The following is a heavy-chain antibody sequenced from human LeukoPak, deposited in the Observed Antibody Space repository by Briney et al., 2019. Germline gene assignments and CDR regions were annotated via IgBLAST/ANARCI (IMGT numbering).Heavy chain of an antibody. J-gene: IGHJ3*02. Sequence: GESLKISCKGSGYRFISYWIGWVRQMPGKGLEWMGIIYPGDSDTRYSPSFQGQVTISADKSISTAYLQWSSLKASDTAMYYCARLGAGGYSYVLGAFDIWGQGTMVTVSS. CDR1: GYRFISYW. V-gene: IGHV5-51*01. CDR2: IYPGDSDT. CDR3: ARLGAGGYSYVLGAFDI. D-gene: IGHD5-18*01.